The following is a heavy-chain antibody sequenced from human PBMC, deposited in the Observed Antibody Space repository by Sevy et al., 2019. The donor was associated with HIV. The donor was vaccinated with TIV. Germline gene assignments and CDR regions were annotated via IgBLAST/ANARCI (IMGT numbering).Heavy chain of an antibody. J-gene: IGHJ6*02. D-gene: IGHD3-10*01. CDR1: GFTFNSYW. CDR3: AREGSSYDTYYYDYAMDL. Sequence: GGSLRLSCAASGFTFNSYWMTWVRQAPGKGLEWVAIINQEGSEKYYVDSVKGRFTISRDNSQNSLSLQMKTLRVDDTAVDFCAREGSSYDTYYYDYAMDLWGLGTTVTVSS. CDR2: INQEGSEK. V-gene: IGHV3-7*01.